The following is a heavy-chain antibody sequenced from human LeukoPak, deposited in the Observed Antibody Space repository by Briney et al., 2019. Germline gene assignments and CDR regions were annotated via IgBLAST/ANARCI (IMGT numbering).Heavy chain of an antibody. CDR3: TTEAWELLSSLDY. D-gene: IGHD1-26*01. CDR1: GFTFSNAW. J-gene: IGHJ4*02. V-gene: IGHV3-15*01. Sequence: GGSLRLSCAASGFTFSNAWMSWVRQAPGKGLEWVGRIKSKTDGGTTDYAAPVKGRFTISRDDSKNTLYLQMNSLKTEDTAVYYCTTEAWELLSSLDYWGQGTLVTVSS. CDR2: IKSKTDGGTT.